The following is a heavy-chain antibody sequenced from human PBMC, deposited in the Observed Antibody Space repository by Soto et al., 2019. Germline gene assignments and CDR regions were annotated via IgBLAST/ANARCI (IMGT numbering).Heavy chain of an antibody. J-gene: IGHJ3*02. CDR1: GFTFSSYW. V-gene: IGHV3-23*01. Sequence: PGGSLRLSCAASGFTFSSYWMSWVRQAPGKGLQWVSAISGGGSRTNYADSVKGRFTIARDNSKNTLYLQMNSLRAEDTAVYYCAKESADSNYGDAFDIWGLGAMVTVSS. CDR2: ISGGGSRT. CDR3: AKESADSNYGDAFDI. D-gene: IGHD4-4*01.